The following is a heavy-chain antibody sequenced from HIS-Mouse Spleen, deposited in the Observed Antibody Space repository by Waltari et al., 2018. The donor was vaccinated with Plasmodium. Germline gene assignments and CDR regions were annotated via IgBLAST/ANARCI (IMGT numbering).Heavy chain of an antibody. J-gene: IGHJ2*01. V-gene: IGHV3-7*01. CDR3: ASSWYWYFDL. D-gene: IGHD6-13*01. CDR2: IKQDGSEK. Sequence: EVQLVESGGGLVQPGGSLSLSWSASGFTFCRYWMSWVRQAPGKGLEWVANIKQDGSEKYYVDSVKGRFTISRDNAKNSLYLQMNSLRAEDTAVYYCASSWYWYFDLWGRGTLVTVSS. CDR1: GFTFCRYW.